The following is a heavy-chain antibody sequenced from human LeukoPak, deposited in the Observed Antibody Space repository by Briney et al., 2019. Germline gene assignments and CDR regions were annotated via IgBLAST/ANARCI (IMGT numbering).Heavy chain of an antibody. Sequence: GGSLRLSCAASGFTFSSYWMSWVRQAPGKGLEWVANIKQDGSEKYYVDSVKGRFTISRDNAKNSLYLQMNSLRAEDTAVYYCARLEDDYGDYGWFDPWGQGTLVTVSS. D-gene: IGHD4-17*01. V-gene: IGHV3-7*01. J-gene: IGHJ5*02. CDR3: ARLEDDYGDYGWFDP. CDR2: IKQDGSEK. CDR1: GFTFSSYW.